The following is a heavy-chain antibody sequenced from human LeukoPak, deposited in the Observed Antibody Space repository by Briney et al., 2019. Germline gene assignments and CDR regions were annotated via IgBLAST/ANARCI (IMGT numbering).Heavy chain of an antibody. V-gene: IGHV3-15*01. CDR3: TTTYNYDSSGSIVDY. D-gene: IGHD3-22*01. J-gene: IGHJ4*02. Sequence: PGGSLRLSCAASGFTFRNAWMTWVRQAPGKGLEWVGRIKSKTDGGTTDYAAPVKVRFTISRDGSNNTLYLQMNSLKTEDTALYYCTTTYNYDSSGSIVDYWGQGTLVTVSS. CDR2: IKSKTDGGTT. CDR1: GFTFRNAW.